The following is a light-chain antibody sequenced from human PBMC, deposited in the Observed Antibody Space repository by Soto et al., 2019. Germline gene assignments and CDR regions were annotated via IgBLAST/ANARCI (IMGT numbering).Light chain of an antibody. Sequence: DIVMTQSPDSLAVSLGERATINCKSSQSVLYSANNKNYLTWYQQKPGQSPKLLIYWASTREPGVPDRFSGSGSGTDSTLTISSLQAEDVAVYYCQQYYNLPYTCGQGTKLEIK. CDR2: WAS. V-gene: IGKV4-1*01. CDR1: QSVLYSANNKNY. J-gene: IGKJ2*01. CDR3: QQYYNLPYT.